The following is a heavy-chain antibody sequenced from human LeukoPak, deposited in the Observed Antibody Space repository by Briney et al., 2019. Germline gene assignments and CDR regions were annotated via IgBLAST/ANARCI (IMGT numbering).Heavy chain of an antibody. Sequence: GGSLRLSCAASGFAFSSYWMSWVRQAPGKGLEWVANIKQDGSEKYYVDSVKGRFTIPRDNAKNSLYLQMNSLRAEDTAVYYCAKDLYYDSSPPYYFDYWGQGTLVTVSS. V-gene: IGHV3-7*03. D-gene: IGHD3-22*01. CDR2: IKQDGSEK. J-gene: IGHJ4*02. CDR1: GFAFSSYW. CDR3: AKDLYYDSSPPYYFDY.